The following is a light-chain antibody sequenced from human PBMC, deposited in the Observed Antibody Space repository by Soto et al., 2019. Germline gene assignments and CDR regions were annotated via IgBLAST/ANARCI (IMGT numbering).Light chain of an antibody. CDR1: QTTNNY. V-gene: IGKV1-39*01. Sequence: DIQMTQSPSSLSASVGDRVIITCRASQTTNNYLTWYQLKPGKAPKLLIYDATSWPSGVPARFSGSGSGTDFTLTISSLQPDDFATYYCQQSCNPPPTFGQGTKVEIK. CDR3: QQSCNPPPT. CDR2: DAT. J-gene: IGKJ1*01.